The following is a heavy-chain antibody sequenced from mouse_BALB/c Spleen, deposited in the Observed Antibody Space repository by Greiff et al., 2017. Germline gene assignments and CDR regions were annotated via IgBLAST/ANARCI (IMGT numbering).Heavy chain of an antibody. CDR1: GYTFTTYP. Sequence: QVQLKESGAELVKPGASVKMSCKAFGYTFTTYPIEWMKQNHGKSLEWIGNFHPYNDDTKYNEKFKGKAKLTVEKSSSTVYLELSRLTSDDSAVYYCARRANYYGSSYGFAYWGQGTLVTVSA. J-gene: IGHJ3*01. D-gene: IGHD1-1*01. CDR3: ARRANYYGSSYGFAY. V-gene: IGHV1-47*01. CDR2: FHPYNDDT.